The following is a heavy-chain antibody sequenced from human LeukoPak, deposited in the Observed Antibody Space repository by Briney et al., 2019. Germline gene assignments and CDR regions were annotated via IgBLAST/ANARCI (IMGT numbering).Heavy chain of an antibody. CDR2: IIPIFGTA. J-gene: IGHJ6*03. CDR3: ARDSRRIAALYYYYYYMXV. D-gene: IGHD6-6*01. Sequence: GSSVKVSCKASGGTFSSYAISWVRQAPGQGLEWMGGIIPIFGTANYAQKFQGRVTITTDESTSTAYMELSSLRSEDTAVYYCARDSRRIAALYYYYYYMXVWGKGTTVTVSS. V-gene: IGHV1-69*05. CDR1: GGTFSSYA.